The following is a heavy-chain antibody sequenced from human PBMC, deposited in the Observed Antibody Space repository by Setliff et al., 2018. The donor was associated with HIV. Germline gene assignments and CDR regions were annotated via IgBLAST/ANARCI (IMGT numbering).Heavy chain of an antibody. J-gene: IGHJ4*02. Sequence: HRESLKISCQASGYIFTNFWIGWVRQMPGKGLEWMGTVYPGDFDSIYNESFQGHVTMSVDKATRTAYLEWSSLKASDTAIYYCARRKSEDSGYGPRYYDFWGQGTLVTVSS. CDR2: VYPGDFDS. CDR1: GYIFTNFW. V-gene: IGHV5-51*01. CDR3: ARRKSEDSGYGPRYYDF. D-gene: IGHD3-22*01.